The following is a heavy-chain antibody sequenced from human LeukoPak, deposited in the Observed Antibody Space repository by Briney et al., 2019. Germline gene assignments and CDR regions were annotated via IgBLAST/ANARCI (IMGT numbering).Heavy chain of an antibody. V-gene: IGHV4-38-2*01. CDR3: ARGGSSSWYWGGSWFDP. J-gene: IGHJ5*02. CDR2: IFHTGSI. Sequence: PSETLSLTCGVSGYSISGGYYWGWIRQSPGKGLEWIATIFHTGSIYHNPSLKSRVTISVDTSKNQFSLKLSSVTAADTAVYYCARGGSSSWYWGGSWFDPWGQGTLVTVSS. CDR1: GYSISGGYY. D-gene: IGHD6-13*01.